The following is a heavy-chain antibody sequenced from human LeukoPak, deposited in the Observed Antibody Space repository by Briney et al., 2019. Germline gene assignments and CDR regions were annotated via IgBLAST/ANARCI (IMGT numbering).Heavy chain of an antibody. Sequence: DSVKGRFTISRDNAKNSLYLQMDSLTAEDTALYYCARVTNYWHSSIEYWGQGTPVTISS. CDR3: ARVTNYWHSSIEY. V-gene: IGHV3-7*01. J-gene: IGHJ4*02. D-gene: IGHD5-24*01.